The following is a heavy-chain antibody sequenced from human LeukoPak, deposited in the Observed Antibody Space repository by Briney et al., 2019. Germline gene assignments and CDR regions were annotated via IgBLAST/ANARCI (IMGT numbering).Heavy chain of an antibody. CDR2: IIPTFGTA. J-gene: IGHJ4*02. V-gene: IGHV1-69*06. D-gene: IGHD3-10*01. CDR1: GGTFSSYA. CDR3: ATGPYGSGIISPGRLDY. Sequence: GASVKVSCKASGGTFSSYAISWVRQAPGQGLEWMGGIIPTFGTANYAQKFQGRVTMTEDTSTDTAYMELSSLRSEDTAVYYCATGPYGSGIISPGRLDYWGRGTLVTVSS.